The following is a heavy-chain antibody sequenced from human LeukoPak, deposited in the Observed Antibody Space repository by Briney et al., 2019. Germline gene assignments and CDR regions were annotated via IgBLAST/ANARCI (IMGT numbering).Heavy chain of an antibody. J-gene: IGHJ2*01. CDR3: ARDSRDSSIWYFDL. CDR2: SHASGST. CDR1: GDSISRYY. V-gene: IGHV4-4*07. D-gene: IGHD5-24*01. Sequence: SETLSLTCSVSGDSISRYYWSWIRQSAVRGLEWIGRSHASGSTNYDPSLKSRVTMSVDTSKNQFSLRLSSVTAADTAVYYCARDSRDSSIWYFDLWGRGTLVTVSS.